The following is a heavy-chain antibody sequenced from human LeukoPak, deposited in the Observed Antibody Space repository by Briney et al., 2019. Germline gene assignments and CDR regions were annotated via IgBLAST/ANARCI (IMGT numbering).Heavy chain of an antibody. D-gene: IGHD6-19*01. CDR1: GFTFSGYW. Sequence: PGGSLRLSCAASGFTFSGYWMSWVRQAPGKGLEWVANIKEDGSEKHYVDSVEGRFTISRDNAKNSLYLQMNSLRAEDTAVYYCARSSEQWLDDAFDIWGQGTMVTVSS. CDR2: IKEDGSEK. CDR3: ARSSEQWLDDAFDI. V-gene: IGHV3-7*01. J-gene: IGHJ3*02.